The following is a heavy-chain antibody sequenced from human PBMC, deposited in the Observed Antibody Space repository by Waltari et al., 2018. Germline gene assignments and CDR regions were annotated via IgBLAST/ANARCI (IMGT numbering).Heavy chain of an antibody. D-gene: IGHD6-13*01. CDR3: ARGRGSSWYYYYYYMDV. CDR2: INHSGST. J-gene: IGHJ6*03. CDR1: GGSFSGYY. Sequence: QVQLQQWGAGLLKPSETLSLTCAVYGGSFSGYYWSRIRPPPGKGLEWIGEINHSGSTNYNPSLKSRVTISVDTSKNQFSLKLSSVTAADTAVYYCARGRGSSWYYYYYYMDVWGKGTTVTVSS. V-gene: IGHV4-34*01.